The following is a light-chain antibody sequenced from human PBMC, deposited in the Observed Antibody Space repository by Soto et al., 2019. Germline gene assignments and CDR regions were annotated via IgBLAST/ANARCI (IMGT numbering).Light chain of an antibody. J-gene: IGLJ1*01. CDR1: SSDVGGYNY. CDR2: EVS. Sequence: QSALTQPPSASGSPGQSVTISCTGTSSDVGGYNYVSWYQLHPGKAPKLMMYEVSKRPSGVPDRFSGFKSGTTASLTVSGLQAEEEADYYCRSYAGSNNYHVFGTGTKVTVL. CDR3: RSYAGSNNYHV. V-gene: IGLV2-8*01.